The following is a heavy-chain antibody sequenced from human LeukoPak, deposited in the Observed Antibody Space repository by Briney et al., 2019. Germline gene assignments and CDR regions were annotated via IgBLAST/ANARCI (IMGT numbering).Heavy chain of an antibody. V-gene: IGHV4-59*01. CDR1: GDSISGYY. Sequence: SETLSLTCSVSGDSISGYYWTWIRQPPGKGLEWIGYIYYSGNTNYNPSFKSRSTISVDTSKNQFSLKLSSVTAADTAVYYCARAYQIHPIAVLSQSEDFYFYMDVWGQGTTVTVSS. J-gene: IGHJ6*03. CDR2: IYYSGNT. CDR3: ARAYQIHPIAVLSQSEDFYFYMDV. D-gene: IGHD6-19*01.